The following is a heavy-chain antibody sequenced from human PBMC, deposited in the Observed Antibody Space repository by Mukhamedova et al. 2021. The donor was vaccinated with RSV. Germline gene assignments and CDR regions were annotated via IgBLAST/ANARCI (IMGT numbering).Heavy chain of an antibody. V-gene: IGHV3-48*03. D-gene: IGHD3-16*01. Sequence: VRQAAGEGLEWISYISSSGSSVHYADSVKGRFTISRDNTNKSLHLQMNSLRAEDTAVYYCARGRRMQWGDRNFFDPWGQGTLVTV. CDR3: ARGRRMQWGDRNFFDP. CDR2: ISSSGSSV. J-gene: IGHJ5*02.